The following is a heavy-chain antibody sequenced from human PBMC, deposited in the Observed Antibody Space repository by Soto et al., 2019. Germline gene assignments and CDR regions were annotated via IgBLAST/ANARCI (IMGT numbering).Heavy chain of an antibody. D-gene: IGHD1-20*01. CDR1: GFTFISSG. CDR2: ISYDGSNK. Sequence: PGGSLRLSCAASGFTFISSGIHFCRQAPGKGLEWVAVISYDGSNKFYADSVKGRFTISRDNFRNTLYLQMNSLRAEDTAVYYCAKEFHSWNYFDYWGQGTLVTVSS. V-gene: IGHV3-30*18. CDR3: AKEFHSWNYFDY. J-gene: IGHJ4*02.